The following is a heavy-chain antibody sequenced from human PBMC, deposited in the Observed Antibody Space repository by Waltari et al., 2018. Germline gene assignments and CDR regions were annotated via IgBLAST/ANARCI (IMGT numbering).Heavy chain of an antibody. CDR2: INSDGSDT. CDR3: ARMARKTYSSPVAGRDYYYGMDV. D-gene: IGHD6-13*01. CDR1: GFTFSRSW. Sequence: EEQLVESGGGLLQPGESLRVSCAVSGFTFSRSWMNWVRQGPGKGLVWVARINSDGSDTSYADSVKGRFTISRDNAKNTVYLQMKSLRVEDTAVYYCARMARKTYSSPVAGRDYYYGMDVWGLGTTVTVSS. J-gene: IGHJ6*02. V-gene: IGHV3-74*01.